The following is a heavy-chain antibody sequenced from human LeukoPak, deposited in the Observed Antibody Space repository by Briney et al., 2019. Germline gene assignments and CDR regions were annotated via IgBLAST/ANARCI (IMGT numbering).Heavy chain of an antibody. D-gene: IGHD6-19*01. CDR1: GFTFSSYW. J-gene: IGHJ3*02. CDR2: IKQDGSEK. CDR3: ARAKQWLDDAFDI. Sequence: GGSLRLSCAASGFTFSSYWMSWVRQAPGKGLEWVVNIKQDGSEKYYVDSVKGRFTISRDNAKNSLYLQMNSLRAEDTAVYYCARAKQWLDDAFDIWGQGTMVTVSS. V-gene: IGHV3-7*01.